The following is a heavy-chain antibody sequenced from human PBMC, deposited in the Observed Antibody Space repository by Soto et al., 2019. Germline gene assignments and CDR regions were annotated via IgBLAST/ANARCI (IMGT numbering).Heavy chain of an antibody. CDR1: GGSISSYD. J-gene: IGHJ4*02. V-gene: IGHV4-59*08. CDR2: IYYRGNA. CDR3: ARLEGLATISYYFDF. Sequence: PSDTLSLTCTVSGGSISSYDWGWIRQPPGKGLEWIGSIYYRGNANYNPSLQTRVTISLDKSRSQFSLKLNSVTAADSAVYFCARLEGLATISYYFDFWGPGALVTVSS. D-gene: IGHD3-9*01.